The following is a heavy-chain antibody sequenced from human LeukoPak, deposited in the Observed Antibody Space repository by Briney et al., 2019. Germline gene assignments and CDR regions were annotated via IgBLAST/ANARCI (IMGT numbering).Heavy chain of an antibody. J-gene: IGHJ4*02. CDR2: IKQDGSEK. CDR1: GFTFSSYW. V-gene: IGHV3-7*04. Sequence: GGSLRLSCAASGFTFSSYWMSWVRQAPGKGLEWVANIKQDGSEKYYVDSVKGRFTISRDNAKNSLYLQMNSLRAEDTAVYYCARGTIAAAGYYYFDYWGQGTRVTVSS. CDR3: ARGTIAAAGYYYFDY. D-gene: IGHD6-13*01.